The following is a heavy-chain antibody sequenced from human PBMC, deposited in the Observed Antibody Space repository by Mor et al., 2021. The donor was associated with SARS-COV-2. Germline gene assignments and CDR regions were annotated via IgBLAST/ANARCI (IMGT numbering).Heavy chain of an antibody. D-gene: IGHD2-21*01. CDR3: AREGGVNYFDY. J-gene: IGHJ4*02. Sequence: NPSLKSRVTISEDTSKSQFSLKLNSVTAADTAVYYCAREGGVNYFDYWGQGTLVTVSS. V-gene: IGHV4-61*02.